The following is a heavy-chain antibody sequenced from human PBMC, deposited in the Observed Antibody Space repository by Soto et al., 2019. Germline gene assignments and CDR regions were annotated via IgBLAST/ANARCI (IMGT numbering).Heavy chain of an antibody. V-gene: IGHV1-69*01. D-gene: IGHD5-12*01. CDR2: IIPIFGTA. J-gene: IGHJ4*02. CDR1: GGTFSSYA. CDR3: AREFDGDGYNPIPEPYFDY. Sequence: QVQLVQSGAEVKKPGSSVKVSCKASGGTFSSYAISWVRQAPGQGLEWMGGIIPIFGTANYAQKFQGRVTITADESTSTAYMELSSLRSEDTAVYYCAREFDGDGYNPIPEPYFDYWGQGTLVTVSS.